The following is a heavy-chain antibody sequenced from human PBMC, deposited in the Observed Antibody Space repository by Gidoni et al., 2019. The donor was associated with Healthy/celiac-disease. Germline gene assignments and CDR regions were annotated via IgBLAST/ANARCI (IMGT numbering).Heavy chain of an antibody. J-gene: IGHJ6*02. Sequence: EVQLVESGGCLLQPGRSLGPSCAASRFSFGIYAMHWVRQAPGKGLEWVSGISWNSGSIGYADSVKGRFTISRDNAKNSLYLQMNSLRAEDTALYYCAKDFGDTYYYGMDVWGQGTTVTVSS. CDR3: AKDFGDTYYYGMDV. CDR2: ISWNSGSI. D-gene: IGHD3-16*01. V-gene: IGHV3-9*01. CDR1: RFSFGIYA.